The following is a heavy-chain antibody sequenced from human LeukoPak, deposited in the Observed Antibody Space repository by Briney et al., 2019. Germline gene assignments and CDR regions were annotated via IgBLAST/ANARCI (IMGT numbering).Heavy chain of an antibody. Sequence: TCAXXGAXFSYDYWSWVRQAPGKGLEWIGEINHSGSITYNSSLTSRGTISAEKSKSQFSLRLTSVTAADTAVYYCAKGVWAPRFDSWGQGTLVTVSS. J-gene: IGHJ5*01. CDR2: INHSGSI. V-gene: IGHV4-34*01. CDR3: AKGVWAPRFDS. D-gene: IGHD7-27*01. CDR1: GAXFSYDY.